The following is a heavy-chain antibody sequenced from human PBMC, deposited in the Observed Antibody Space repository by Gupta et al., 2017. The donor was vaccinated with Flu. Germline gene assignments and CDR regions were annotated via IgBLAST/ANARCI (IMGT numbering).Heavy chain of an antibody. J-gene: IGHJ6*02. V-gene: IGHV3-23*01. CDR1: EFTFSSYA. CDR2: ISSSGGST. CDR3: AKHQDTGSYYGMDV. Sequence: EVQLLESGGDLVQPGGSLRLSCAASEFTFSSYAMSWVRQAPGKGVEWVSAISSSGGSTHYADSVKGRFTISRDNSKNTLYLQINSLRAEDTAVYYCAKHQDTGSYYGMDVWGQGTTVTVSS.